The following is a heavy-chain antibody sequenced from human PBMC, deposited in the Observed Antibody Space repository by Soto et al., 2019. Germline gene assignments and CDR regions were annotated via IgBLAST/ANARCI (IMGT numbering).Heavy chain of an antibody. CDR3: ARRYHAVSAEFLGDN. Sequence: QVQLQESGPGLVKPSGTLSLTCAVSGGFITNHDWGSWVRQPPGKVLEWIGEIHHFGATNYNPSLRSRRPMSIDESKQQFYLRLTSVTAADTAMYHCARRYHAVSAEFLGDNWGQGILVTVSS. V-gene: IGHV4-4*02. J-gene: IGHJ4*02. CDR2: IHHFGAT. D-gene: IGHD2-15*01. CDR1: GGFITNHDW.